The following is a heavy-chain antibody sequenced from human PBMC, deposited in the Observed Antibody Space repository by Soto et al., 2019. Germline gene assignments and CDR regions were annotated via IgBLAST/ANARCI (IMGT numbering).Heavy chain of an antibody. CDR3: ARSPLYGMDV. J-gene: IGHJ6*02. CDR1: GFTFSSYD. Sequence: GGSLRLSCAASGFTFSSYDMHWVRQATGKGLKWVSAIGTAGDTYYPGSVKGRFTISRENAKNSLHLQMNSLRAEDTAVYYCARSPLYGMDVWGQGTTVTVSS. V-gene: IGHV3-13*01. CDR2: IGTAGDT.